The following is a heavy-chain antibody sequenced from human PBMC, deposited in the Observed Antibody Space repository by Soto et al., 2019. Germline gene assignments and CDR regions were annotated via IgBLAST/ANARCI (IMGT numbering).Heavy chain of an antibody. CDR1: GVTVCNAW. J-gene: IGHJ6*02. V-gene: IGHV3-15*07. CDR2: IKSKTDGGTT. CDR3: TTHLCPLGYCTGDLPYCYYGMDV. D-gene: IGHD2-8*02. Sequence: GGSMRISCAASGVTVCNAWMNGVRQAPGKGLEWVGRIKSKTDGGTTDYAAPVKGRFTISRDDSKNTLYLQMNSLKTEDTAVYYCTTHLCPLGYCTGDLPYCYYGMDVWGQGTTVTVSS.